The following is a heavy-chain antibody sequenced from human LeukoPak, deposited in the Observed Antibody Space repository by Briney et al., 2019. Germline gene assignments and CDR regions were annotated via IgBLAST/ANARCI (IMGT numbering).Heavy chain of an antibody. J-gene: IGHJ4*02. D-gene: IGHD5-12*01. Sequence: SETLSLTCAVYGGSFSGYHWSWIRQPPGKGLEWIGEINHRGSTNYNPSLKSRVTMSVDTSKNQFSLKLSSVTAADTAVYYCARAWSGYDLDYWGQGTLVTVSS. CDR2: INHRGST. V-gene: IGHV4-34*01. CDR3: ARAWSGYDLDY. CDR1: GGSFSGYH.